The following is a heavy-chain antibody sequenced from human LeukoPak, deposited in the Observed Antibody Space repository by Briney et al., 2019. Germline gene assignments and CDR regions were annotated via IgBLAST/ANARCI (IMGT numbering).Heavy chain of an antibody. CDR2: ICGSGGST. CDR3: AKQGEWQLVPRGYFDY. D-gene: IGHD6-6*01. Sequence: GGSLRLSCAASGFTFSIYAMSWVRDAPGKGLECVSAICGSGGSTYYADSVKGRFTISRDNSKNTLYLQMNSLRAEDTAVYYCAKQGEWQLVPRGYFDYWGQGTLVTVSS. V-gene: IGHV3-23*01. CDR1: GFTFSIYA. J-gene: IGHJ4*02.